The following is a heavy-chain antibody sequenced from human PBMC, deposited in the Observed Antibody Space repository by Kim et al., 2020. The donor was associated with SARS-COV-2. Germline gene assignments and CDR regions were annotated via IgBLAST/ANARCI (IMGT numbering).Heavy chain of an antibody. J-gene: IGHJ4*02. V-gene: IGHV3-21*01. CDR3: ARDFTSSWYGLFDY. Sequence: SGKGRITLPGDNANNSLYLHMNSLRAEDTAVYYCARDFTSSWYGLFDYWGQGTLVTVSS. D-gene: IGHD6-13*01.